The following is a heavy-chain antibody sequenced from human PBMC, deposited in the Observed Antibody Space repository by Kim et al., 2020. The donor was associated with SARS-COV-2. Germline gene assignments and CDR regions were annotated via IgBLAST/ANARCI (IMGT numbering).Heavy chain of an antibody. CDR3: ARWSQLLDRFPDAFDI. V-gene: IGHV4-31*03. CDR1: GGSISSGGYY. CDR2: IYYSGST. Sequence: SETLSLTCTVSGGSISSGGYYWSWIRQHPGKGLEWIGYIYYSGSTYYNPSLKSRVTISVDTSKNQFSLKLSSVTAADTAVYYCARWSQLLDRFPDAFDIWGQGTMVTVSS. D-gene: IGHD2-2*01. J-gene: IGHJ3*02.